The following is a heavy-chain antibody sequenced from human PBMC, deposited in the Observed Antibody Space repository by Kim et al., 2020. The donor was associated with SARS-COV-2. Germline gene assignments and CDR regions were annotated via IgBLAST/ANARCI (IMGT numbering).Heavy chain of an antibody. CDR2: INPTGGST. J-gene: IGHJ4*02. CDR1: GYTFTSYY. Sequence: ASVKVSCKASGYTFTSYYMHWVRQAPGQGLEWMGIINPTGGSTSYAQKFQGRVTMTRDASTSTVYMEVSSLRSEDTAVYYCANSRAMRGRFDYWGQGTLV. D-gene: IGHD1-26*01. CDR3: ANSRAMRGRFDY. V-gene: IGHV1-46*01.